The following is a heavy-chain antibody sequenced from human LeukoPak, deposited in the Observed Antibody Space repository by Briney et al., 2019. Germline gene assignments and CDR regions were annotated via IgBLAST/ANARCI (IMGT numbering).Heavy chain of an antibody. V-gene: IGHV1-2*02. CDR2: ISPNSGGT. CDR3: ARGGVDSSSSRGWFDP. CDR1: GYTFTDYY. D-gene: IGHD6-6*01. J-gene: IGHJ5*02. Sequence: ASVKVSCKASGYTFTDYYMHWVRQAPGQGPEWMGWISPNSGGTNYAQKFQGRVTMTRDTSISTAYMELRRLRSDDTAVYYCARGGVDSSSSRGWFDPWGQGFLVTVSS.